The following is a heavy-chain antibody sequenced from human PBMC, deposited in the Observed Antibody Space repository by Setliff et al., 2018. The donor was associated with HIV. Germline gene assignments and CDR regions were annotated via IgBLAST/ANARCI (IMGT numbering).Heavy chain of an antibody. V-gene: IGHV4-39*07. CDR1: GGSISTYY. CDR3: ARLGHTFGGPGY. Sequence: PSETLSLTCSVSGGSISTYYWSWIRQPPGKGLEWIGSIFYSGSTYYNPSLKSRVTISVDTSRNQFSLKLSSATAADTAVYYCARLGHTFGGPGYWGQGTLVTVSS. J-gene: IGHJ4*02. CDR2: IFYSGST. D-gene: IGHD3-16*01.